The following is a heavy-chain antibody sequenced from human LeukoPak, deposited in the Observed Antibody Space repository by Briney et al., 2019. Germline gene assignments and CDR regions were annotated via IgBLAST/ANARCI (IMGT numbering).Heavy chain of an antibody. Sequence: SETLSLTCTVSGGSVSSGSYYWSWIRQPPGEGLEWIGYIYYSGSTNYNPSLKSRVTISVDTSKNQFSLKLSSVTAADTAVYYCASQAVAEDYFDYWGQGTLVTVSS. CDR2: IYYSGST. J-gene: IGHJ4*02. V-gene: IGHV4-61*01. CDR1: GGSVSSGSYY. CDR3: ASQAVAEDYFDY. D-gene: IGHD6-19*01.